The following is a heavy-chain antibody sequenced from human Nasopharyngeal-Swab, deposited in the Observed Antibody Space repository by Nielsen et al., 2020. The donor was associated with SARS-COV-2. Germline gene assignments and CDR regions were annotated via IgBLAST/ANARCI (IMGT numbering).Heavy chain of an antibody. CDR3: AKDVMVDSSGYYYEDDAFDI. CDR2: ISYDGSNK. CDR1: GFTFSSYG. D-gene: IGHD3-22*01. V-gene: IGHV3-30*18. Sequence: GESLKISCAASGFTFSSYGMHWVLQAPGKGLEWVAVISYDGSNKYYADSVKGRFTISRDNSKNTLYLQMNSLRAEDTAVYYCAKDVMVDSSGYYYEDDAFDIWGQGTMVTVSS. J-gene: IGHJ3*02.